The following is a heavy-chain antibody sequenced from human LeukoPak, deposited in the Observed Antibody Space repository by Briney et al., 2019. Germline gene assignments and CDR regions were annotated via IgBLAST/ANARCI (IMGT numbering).Heavy chain of an antibody. CDR1: GFTFSSYW. CDR2: IKQDGSEK. J-gene: IGHJ6*03. V-gene: IGHV3-7*01. CDR3: ARDHLSSGSSPDYYYYYYMDV. Sequence: GGSLRLSCAASGFTFSSYWMSWVRQAPGKGLEWVANIKQDGSEKYYVDSVKGRFTISRDNAKNSLYLQMNSLRAEDTAVYYCARDHLSSGSSPDYYYYYYMDVWGKGTTVPISS. D-gene: IGHD6-19*01.